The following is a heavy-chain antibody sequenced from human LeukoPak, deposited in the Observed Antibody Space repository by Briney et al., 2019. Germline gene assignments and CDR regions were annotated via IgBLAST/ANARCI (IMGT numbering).Heavy chain of an antibody. D-gene: IGHD6-13*01. CDR3: ARGFGKAAANVFGGYTMDV. Sequence: GVSLRLSCAASGFTVDSGYMSWVRQAPGEGLEWVSLIYTGGSTYYADSVRGRFTISRDNSKNTLYLQMNSLTPEDTAVYYCARGFGKAAANVFGGYTMDVWGQGTTVTVSS. J-gene: IGHJ6*02. V-gene: IGHV3-66*02. CDR2: IYTGGST. CDR1: GFTVDSGY.